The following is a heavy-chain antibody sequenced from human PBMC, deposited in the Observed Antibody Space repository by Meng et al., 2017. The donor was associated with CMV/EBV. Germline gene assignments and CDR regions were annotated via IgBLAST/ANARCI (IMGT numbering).Heavy chain of an antibody. CDR1: GYSISSGYY. Sequence: SETLSLTCTVSGYSISSGYYWGWIRQPPGKGLEWIGSIYHSGSTYYNPSLKSRVTISVDTSKNQFSLKLSSVTAADTAVYYCARSGCSSSSGRSFLDYWGQGTLVTVSS. CDR2: IYHSGST. D-gene: IGHD6-6*01. J-gene: IGHJ4*02. CDR3: ARSGCSSSSGRSFLDY. V-gene: IGHV4-38-2*02.